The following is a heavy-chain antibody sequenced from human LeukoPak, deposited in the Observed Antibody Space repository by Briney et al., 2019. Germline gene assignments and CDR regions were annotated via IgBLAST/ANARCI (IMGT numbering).Heavy chain of an antibody. V-gene: IGHV3-7*05. CDR1: GFTFSSCW. Sequence: PGGSLRLSCAASGFTFSSCWMAWVRQAPGKGLEWVANINQDASAKDYVDSVKGRFTISRDNAKNSLYLQMNSLRAEDTAVYYCAKDSYYYDSSGHMDYWGQGTLVTVSS. CDR2: INQDASAK. D-gene: IGHD3-22*01. J-gene: IGHJ4*02. CDR3: AKDSYYYDSSGHMDY.